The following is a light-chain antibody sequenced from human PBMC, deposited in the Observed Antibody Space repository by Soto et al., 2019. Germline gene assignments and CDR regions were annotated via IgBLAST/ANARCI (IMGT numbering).Light chain of an antibody. CDR3: QQSYSTLSIT. V-gene: IGKV1-39*01. Sequence: EIQMTQSPSYLSESVGDIVTITCRASESISMHLNWYQQKPGKAPKLLIYAASSLQNGVPSRFSGSGSGTDFTLTISNLQPEDFATYYCQQSYSTLSITFGQGTRLEIK. J-gene: IGKJ5*01. CDR2: AAS. CDR1: ESISMH.